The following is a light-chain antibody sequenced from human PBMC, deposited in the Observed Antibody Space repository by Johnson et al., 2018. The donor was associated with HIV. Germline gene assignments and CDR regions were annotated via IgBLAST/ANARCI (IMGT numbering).Light chain of an antibody. V-gene: IGLV1-51*01. CDR2: DND. CDR3: GTWDSSLYAYV. Sequence: QSVLTQAPSVSAAPGQKDTISRSGSSSNIGNNYVSWYQQVPGTAHKLLIYDNDKRPSGIPDRFSPSNSGTSATLGITALQTGDEADYYCGTWDSSLYAYVFGTGTKVTAL. J-gene: IGLJ1*01. CDR1: SSNIGNNY.